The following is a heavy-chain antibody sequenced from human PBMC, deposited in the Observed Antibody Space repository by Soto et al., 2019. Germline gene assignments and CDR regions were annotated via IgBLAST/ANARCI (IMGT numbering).Heavy chain of an antibody. CDR3: ARVLKGYYDSSGYAFDI. Sequence: QVQLVQSGAEVKKPGSSVKVSCKASGGTFSSYAISWVRQAPGQGLEWMGGIIPIFGTANYAQKFQGRVTITADESTSTAYMELSSLRSEDTAVYYCARVLKGYYDSSGYAFDIWGQGTMVTFSS. CDR1: GGTFSSYA. CDR2: IIPIFGTA. V-gene: IGHV1-69*01. D-gene: IGHD3-22*01. J-gene: IGHJ3*02.